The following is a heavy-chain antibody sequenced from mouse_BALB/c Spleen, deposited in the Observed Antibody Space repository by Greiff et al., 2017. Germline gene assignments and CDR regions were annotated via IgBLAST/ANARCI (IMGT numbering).Heavy chain of an antibody. CDR3: TREELGKVRQSFDY. CDR1: GFTFSSYT. V-gene: IGHV5-6-4*01. D-gene: IGHD2-14*01. CDR2: ISSGGSYT. Sequence: EVQLVESGGGLVKPGGSLKLSCAASGFTFSSYTMSWVRQTPEKRLEWVATISSGGSYTYYPDSVKGRFTISRDNAKNTLYLQMSSLKSEDTAMYYCTREELGKVRQSFDYWGQGTTLTVSS. J-gene: IGHJ2*01.